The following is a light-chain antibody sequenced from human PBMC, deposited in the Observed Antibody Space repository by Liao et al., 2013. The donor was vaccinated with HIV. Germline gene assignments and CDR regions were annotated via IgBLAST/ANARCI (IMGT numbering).Light chain of an antibody. CDR1: NIGTRS. V-gene: IGLV3-21*01. J-gene: IGLJ2*01. Sequence: SYELTQPPSVSAGPGETARITCRGSNIGTRSVHWYQQRPGQAPVLIIYYGSERPSGIPERFSGSNSGNTATLTISRVEAGDEADYYCQSWDSATVVFGGGTKLTVL. CDR3: QSWDSATVV. CDR2: YGS.